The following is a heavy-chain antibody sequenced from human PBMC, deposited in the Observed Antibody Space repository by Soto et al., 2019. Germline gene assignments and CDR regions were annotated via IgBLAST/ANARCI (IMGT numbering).Heavy chain of an antibody. Sequence: SVKVSCKASGFTFTSSAMQWVRQARGQRLEWIGWIVVGSGNTNYAQKFQERVTITRDMSTSTAYMELSSLRSEDTAVYYCAADLDYSSSTSCYAGWYMDVWGKGTTVTVS. J-gene: IGHJ6*03. CDR2: IVVGSGNT. D-gene: IGHD2-2*01. CDR1: GFTFTSSA. CDR3: AADLDYSSSTSCYAGWYMDV. V-gene: IGHV1-58*02.